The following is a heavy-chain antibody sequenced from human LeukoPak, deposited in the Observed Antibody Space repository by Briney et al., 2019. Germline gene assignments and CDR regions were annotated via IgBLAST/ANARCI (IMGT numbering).Heavy chain of an antibody. Sequence: PGGSLRLSCAASGFTFSSYEMNWVRQAPGKGLEWVSYISVGGSTKFYADSVKGRFSISRDNAKNSLYLQMNSLRAEDTAVYYCASRGLYYDYVHGSWGQGTLVTVSS. CDR2: ISVGGSTK. CDR1: GFTFSSYE. D-gene: IGHD3-16*01. CDR3: ASRGLYYDYVHGS. V-gene: IGHV3-48*03. J-gene: IGHJ5*02.